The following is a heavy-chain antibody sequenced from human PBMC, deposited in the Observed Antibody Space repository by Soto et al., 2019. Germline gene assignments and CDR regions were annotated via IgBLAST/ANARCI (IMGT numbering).Heavy chain of an antibody. V-gene: IGHV4-4*02. CDR3: AKATLLPLDYFDY. Sequence: QVQLQESGPGLVKPSGTLSLTCAVSGGSISSSNWWTWVRQPPGKGLEWIGEIYHSGSTSYNPSLGSRVSISVDKSKTQFSLKLSSVTAADTAVYYCAKATLLPLDYFDYWGQGILVTVSS. D-gene: IGHD2-15*01. CDR2: IYHSGST. CDR1: GGSISSSNW. J-gene: IGHJ4*02.